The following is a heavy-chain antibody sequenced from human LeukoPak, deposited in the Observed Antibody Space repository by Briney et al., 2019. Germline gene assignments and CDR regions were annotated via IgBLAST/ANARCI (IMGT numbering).Heavy chain of an antibody. J-gene: IGHJ5*02. D-gene: IGHD3-10*01. CDR1: GGSISSAGFS. CDR3: ARAIIMVRGLGNFFDP. V-gene: IGHV4-30-2*01. Sequence: SETLSLTCAVSGGSISSAGFSWSWLRRPPGKGLEWIGSIYHAGSTYYNPSLKSRVTMSVDRSKKQFSLNLKSVNAADTAVYYCARAIIMVRGLGNFFDPWGQGTLVTVSS. CDR2: IYHAGST.